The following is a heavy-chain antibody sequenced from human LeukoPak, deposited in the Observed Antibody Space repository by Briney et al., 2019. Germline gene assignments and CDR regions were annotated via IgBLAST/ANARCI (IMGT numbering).Heavy chain of an antibody. D-gene: IGHD3-10*01. CDR2: IWYDGSNK. CDR3: ARDAPIAYYYGSGSSYGMDV. Sequence: GRSLRLSRAPSGFTFSSYGMHSVRQAPGKGLEWVARIWYDGSNKYYADSVKGRFTISRDNSKNTLYLQMNSLRAEDTAVYYSARDAPIAYYYGSGSSYGMDVWDQGTTVTVSS. V-gene: IGHV3-33*01. J-gene: IGHJ6*02. CDR1: GFTFSSYG.